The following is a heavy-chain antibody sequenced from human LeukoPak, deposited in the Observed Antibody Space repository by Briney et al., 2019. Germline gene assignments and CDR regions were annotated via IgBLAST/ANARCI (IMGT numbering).Heavy chain of an antibody. D-gene: IGHD2-2*01. J-gene: IGHJ1*01. CDR1: GYTFTSYG. CDR3: ARDLYCSSTSCFIQH. V-gene: IGHV1-18*01. CDR2: ISAYNGNT. Sequence: ASVKVSCKASGYTFTSYGISWVRQAPGQGLEWMGWISAYNGNTNYAQKLQGRVTMTTDTSTSTAYMELSSLRSEDTAVYYCARDLYCSSTSCFIQHWGQGTLVTVSS.